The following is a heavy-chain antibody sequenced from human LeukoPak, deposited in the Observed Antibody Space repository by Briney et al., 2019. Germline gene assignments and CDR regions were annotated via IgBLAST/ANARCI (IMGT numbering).Heavy chain of an antibody. CDR1: GGSLSGSY. CDR3: ARARRDSGYYKADY. Sequence: SETLSLTCAVYGGSLSGSYWSWIRQPPGKGLEWIGEINHSGSANYNPSLKSRVTLSIDKSKNQFSLNVNSVTAADTAVYYCARARRDSGYYKADYWGQGTLVTVSS. CDR2: INHSGSA. J-gene: IGHJ4*02. V-gene: IGHV4-34*01. D-gene: IGHD3-3*01.